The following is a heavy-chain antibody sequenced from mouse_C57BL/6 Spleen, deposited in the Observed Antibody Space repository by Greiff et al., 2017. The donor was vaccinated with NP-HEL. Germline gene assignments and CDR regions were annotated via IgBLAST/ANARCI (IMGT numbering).Heavy chain of an antibody. V-gene: IGHV1-55*01. CDR1: GYTFTSYW. CDR2: IYPGSGST. CDR3: ARKEDDYDAGYAMDY. J-gene: IGHJ4*01. Sequence: VQLQQPGAELVKPGASVKMSCKASGYTFTSYWITWVKQRPGQGLEWIGDIYPGSGSTNYNEKFKSEATLTVDTSSSTAYMQLSSLTSEDSAVYYCARKEDDYDAGYAMDYWGQGTSVTVSS. D-gene: IGHD2-4*01.